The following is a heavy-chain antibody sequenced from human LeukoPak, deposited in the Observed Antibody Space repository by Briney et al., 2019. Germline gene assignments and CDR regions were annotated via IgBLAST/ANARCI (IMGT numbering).Heavy chain of an antibody. CDR2: ISSSSSSI. Sequence: GGSLRLSCAASGFIFSSYSMNWVRQAPGKGLEWVSYISSSSSSIYYADAVKGRFTISRDNAKNSLYLQMNSLRAEDTAVYYCARVYRRYFDYWGQGTLVTVPS. J-gene: IGHJ4*02. D-gene: IGHD1-14*01. V-gene: IGHV3-48*01. CDR1: GFIFSSYS. CDR3: ARVYRRYFDY.